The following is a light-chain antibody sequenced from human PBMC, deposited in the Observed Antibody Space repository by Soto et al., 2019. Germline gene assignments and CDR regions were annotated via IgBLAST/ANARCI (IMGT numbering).Light chain of an antibody. CDR3: SSYTSSSTLGGV. CDR2: DVS. Sequence: QSALTQPASVSGSPGQSITISCTGTSSDVGGYNYVSWYRHHPGKAPKLMIYDVSNRPSGVSNRFSGSKSGNTASLTISGLQAEDEADYYCSSYTSSSTLGGVFGTGTKVTVL. J-gene: IGLJ1*01. V-gene: IGLV2-14*03. CDR1: SSDVGGYNY.